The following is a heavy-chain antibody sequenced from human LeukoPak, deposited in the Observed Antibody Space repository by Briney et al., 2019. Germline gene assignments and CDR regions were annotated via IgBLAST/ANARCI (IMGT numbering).Heavy chain of an antibody. CDR2: IYNSGST. J-gene: IGHJ1*01. D-gene: IGHD4-23*01. V-gene: IGHV4-59*01. Sequence: PSETLSLTCTVSGGSISSYYWSWIRQPPGKGLEWIGYIYNSGSTNYSPSLKSRVTISVGTSKNQFSLKLSFVTAADTAVYYCARDLHGGNSGLGYWGQGTLVTVSS. CDR3: ARDLHGGNSGLGY. CDR1: GGSISSYY.